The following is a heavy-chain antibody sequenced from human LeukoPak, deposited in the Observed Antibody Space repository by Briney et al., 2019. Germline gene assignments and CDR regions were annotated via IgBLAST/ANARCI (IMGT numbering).Heavy chain of an antibody. CDR1: GFSLSSYG. V-gene: IGHV3-30*18. CDR3: AKDSVAGINY. Sequence: GGSLRLSCEASGFSLSSYGMHWVRQAPGKGLEWVAVISYDGSNKYYADSVKGRFTISRDNSKNTLYLQMNSLRAEDTAVYYCAKDSVAGINYWGQGTLVTVSS. J-gene: IGHJ4*02. CDR2: ISYDGSNK. D-gene: IGHD6-19*01.